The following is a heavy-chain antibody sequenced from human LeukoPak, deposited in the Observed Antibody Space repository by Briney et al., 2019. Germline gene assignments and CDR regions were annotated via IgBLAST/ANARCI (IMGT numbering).Heavy chain of an antibody. Sequence: GGSLRLSCAASGFTFRDYFMSWIRQAPGKGLEWVAYTNTAGNTIYSADSLKGRFTISRDNAKTSLYLQMNTLRAEDTAVYYCARATYDSSAVDAFDIWGQGTMVTVSP. J-gene: IGHJ3*02. CDR2: TNTAGNTI. D-gene: IGHD3-22*01. V-gene: IGHV3-11*01. CDR3: ARATYDSSAVDAFDI. CDR1: GFTFRDYF.